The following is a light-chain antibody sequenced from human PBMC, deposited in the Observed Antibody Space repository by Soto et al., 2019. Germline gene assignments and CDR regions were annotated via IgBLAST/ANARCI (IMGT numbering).Light chain of an antibody. Sequence: DIQMTQSPSTLSASVGDRVTITCRASQSITGWLAWFQQKPGKAPKLLISKASNLESGVPSRFSGSGSGTEFTLTISSLQPDDFATYYCQQYNSYSPLTFGGGTKVDIK. J-gene: IGKJ4*01. CDR1: QSITGW. CDR3: QQYNSYSPLT. V-gene: IGKV1-5*03. CDR2: KAS.